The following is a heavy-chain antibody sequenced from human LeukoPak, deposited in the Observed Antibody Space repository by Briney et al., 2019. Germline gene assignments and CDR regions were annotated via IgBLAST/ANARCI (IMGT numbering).Heavy chain of an antibody. CDR1: GYTFTSYY. Sequence: ASVKVSCKASGYTFTSYYMHWVRQAPGQGLEWMGIINPSGGSTSYAQKFQGRVTMTRDTSTSTVYMELSSLRSEDTAVYYCARDSLGDYGGNSAAFDIWGQGTMVTVSS. CDR3: ARDSLGDYGGNSAAFDI. D-gene: IGHD4-23*01. V-gene: IGHV1-46*01. J-gene: IGHJ3*02. CDR2: INPSGGST.